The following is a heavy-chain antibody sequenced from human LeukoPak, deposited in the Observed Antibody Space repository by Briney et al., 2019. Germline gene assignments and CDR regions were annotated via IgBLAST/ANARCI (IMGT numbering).Heavy chain of an antibody. Sequence: PSETLSLTCTVSGGSIRSYWSWILRPAGRGLVWIGRIYGSGSTDYNPSLKSRVTMSIDTSKNQFSLNLNSVTAADTAVYYCARDTGTTGKVKFDPWGQGTLVTVSS. V-gene: IGHV4-4*07. CDR1: GGSIRSY. CDR3: ARDTGTTGKVKFDP. CDR2: IYGSGST. J-gene: IGHJ5*02. D-gene: IGHD4-17*01.